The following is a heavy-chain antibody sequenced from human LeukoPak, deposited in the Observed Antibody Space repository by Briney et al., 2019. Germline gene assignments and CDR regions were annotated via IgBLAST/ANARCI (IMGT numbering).Heavy chain of an antibody. V-gene: IGHV3-15*01. D-gene: IGHD6-19*01. CDR1: GFTFSNAW. CDR2: IKSKTDAGTT. Sequence: GGSLRLSCAAYGFTFSNAWMSWVRQAAGKGLEWVGRIKSKTDAGTTAYASPFKGTFTISIYDSKNTLYLQMNSLKSEDTAVYFCACGCYNNFWGQGTLVTVSS. CDR3: ACGCYNNF. J-gene: IGHJ4*02.